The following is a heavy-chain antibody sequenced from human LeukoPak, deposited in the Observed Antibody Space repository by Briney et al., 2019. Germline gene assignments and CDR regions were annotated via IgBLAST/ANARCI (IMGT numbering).Heavy chain of an antibody. Sequence: PSETLSLTCTVSGGSISSTSYCWGWIRQPPGKGLEWIGSIYYTGSTYYNPSLKSRVTISSDTSKKQFSLKLSSVTAADTAVYYCARGGYYGSGNDFRFDPWGQGTLVTVSS. CDR1: GGSISSTSYC. CDR3: ARGGYYGSGNDFRFDP. D-gene: IGHD3-10*01. J-gene: IGHJ5*02. CDR2: IYYTGST. V-gene: IGHV4-39*07.